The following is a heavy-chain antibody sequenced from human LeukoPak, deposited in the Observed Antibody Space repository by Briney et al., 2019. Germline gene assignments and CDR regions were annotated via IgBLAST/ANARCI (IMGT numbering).Heavy chain of an antibody. J-gene: IGHJ4*02. D-gene: IGHD6-6*01. V-gene: IGHV1-2*02. Sequence: ASVKVSCKASGYTFTGYYMHWVRQAPGQGLEGMGWINPNSGGTNYAQKFQGRVTITRDTSISTAYMELSRLRSDDTAVYYCARLMYSSSSLPGDVDYWGQGTLVTVSS. CDR3: ARLMYSSSSLPGDVDY. CDR1: GYTFTGYY. CDR2: INPNSGGT.